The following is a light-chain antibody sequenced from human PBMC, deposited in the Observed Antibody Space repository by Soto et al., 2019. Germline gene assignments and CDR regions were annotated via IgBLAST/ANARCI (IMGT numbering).Light chain of an antibody. V-gene: IGLV1-40*01. CDR1: GSNFGAGYD. J-gene: IGLJ2*01. Sequence: QPVLTQPPSVSGAPGQRVSISCTGTGSNFGAGYDVHWYQQLPGTAPKLLIYGNSNRPSGVPDRFSGSKSGTSASLAITGLQAEDEADYYCQSYDNSLSGSVFGGGTKVTVL. CDR3: QSYDNSLSGSV. CDR2: GNS.